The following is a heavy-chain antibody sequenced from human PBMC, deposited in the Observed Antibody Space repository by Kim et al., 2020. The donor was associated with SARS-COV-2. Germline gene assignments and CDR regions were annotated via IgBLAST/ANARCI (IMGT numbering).Heavy chain of an antibody. CDR1: GFTFSSYA. CDR3: ARDFRYLPFPSAGVGATTGPWRGPFGY. D-gene: IGHD1-26*01. Sequence: GGSLRLSCAASGFTFSSYAMHWVRQAPGKGLEWVAVISYDGSNKYYADSVKGRFTISRDNSKNTLYLQMNSLRAEDTAVYYCARDFRYLPFPSAGVGATTGPWRGPFGYWGQGTLVTVSS. CDR2: ISYDGSNK. J-gene: IGHJ4*02. V-gene: IGHV3-30-3*01.